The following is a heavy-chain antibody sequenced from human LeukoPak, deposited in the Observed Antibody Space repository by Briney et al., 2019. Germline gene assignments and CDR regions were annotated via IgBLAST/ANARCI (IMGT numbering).Heavy chain of an antibody. J-gene: IGHJ4*02. CDR2: ISWNGGSI. D-gene: IGHD3-22*01. Sequence: GGSLRLSCAASGFTFDDYAMHWVRHAPGKGLEWVSGISWNGGSIGYADSVKGRFTISRDNAKNSLYLQMNSLRAEDTALYYCAKDRYSSGYYYLDYWGQGTLVTVSS. CDR3: AKDRYSSGYYYLDY. V-gene: IGHV3-9*01. CDR1: GFTFDDYA.